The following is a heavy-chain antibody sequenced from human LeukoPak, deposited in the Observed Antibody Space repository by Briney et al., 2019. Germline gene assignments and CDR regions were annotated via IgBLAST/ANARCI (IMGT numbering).Heavy chain of an antibody. D-gene: IGHD6-13*01. J-gene: IGHJ6*04. Sequence: GSSVKVSCKASGGTFSSYAISWVRQAPGHGLEWMGGIIPIFGTANYAQKFPGRVTITADESTSTGYMELSSLRSEDTAVYYCARRYSRSWPTETYYYYSMDVWGKGTTVTVSS. V-gene: IGHV1-69*01. CDR2: IIPIFGTA. CDR1: GGTFSSYA. CDR3: ARRYSRSWPTETYYYYSMDV.